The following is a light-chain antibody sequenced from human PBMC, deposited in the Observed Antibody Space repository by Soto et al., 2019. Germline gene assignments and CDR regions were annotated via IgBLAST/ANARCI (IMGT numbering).Light chain of an antibody. J-gene: IGKJ2*01. Sequence: DIQMTQSPSSLSASVGDRVTITCQASQDISNYLNWYQQKPGKAPKLLIYDASNLETGVPSRFXGSGSGTDFTFTISSLQPEDIATYYCQQYDNLPPRTFGQGTKLEIK. V-gene: IGKV1-33*01. CDR3: QQYDNLPPRT. CDR2: DAS. CDR1: QDISNY.